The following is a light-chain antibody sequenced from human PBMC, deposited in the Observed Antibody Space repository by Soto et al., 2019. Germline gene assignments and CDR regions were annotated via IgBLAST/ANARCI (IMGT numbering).Light chain of an antibody. V-gene: IGKV1-39*01. J-gene: IGKJ4*02. Sequence: DIQLTQSPSSLSASVGDRVTITCRASQSVSTYLNWYRQKPGEAPKLLIRAASSLEDGVPSRFSGSGSGTVLTLTINSLQPEDVATFYCQQSFSDPPLSFGGGTRVEVK. CDR3: QQSFSDPPLS. CDR1: QSVSTY. CDR2: AAS.